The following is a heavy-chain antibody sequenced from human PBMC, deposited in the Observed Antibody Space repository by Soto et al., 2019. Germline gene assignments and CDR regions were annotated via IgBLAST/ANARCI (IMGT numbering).Heavy chain of an antibody. CDR2: IWYDGSKK. CDR3: AAATTWNGHLPY. V-gene: IGHV3-33*03. Sequence: QAQLVESGGGVVQPGSSLRLSCAASGGTISTHGMHWVRQAPGKGLEWMANIWYDGSKKCYAESVKGRFSISKDNSKNPLYLQMSGQSAADTAVYYCAAATTWNGHLPYWSQGTQVTVSS. D-gene: IGHD1-1*01. CDR1: GGTISTHG. J-gene: IGHJ4*02.